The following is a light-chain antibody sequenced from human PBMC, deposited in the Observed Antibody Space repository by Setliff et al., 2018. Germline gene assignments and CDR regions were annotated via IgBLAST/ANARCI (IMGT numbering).Light chain of an antibody. CDR2: KDI. V-gene: IGLV3-27*01. Sequence: SYALTQPSSVSVSPGQTVQITCSGDILADKYGRWLQQKPGQAPVLIIYKDIERPSGIPERMSGSSSGTTVTLTISGAQVEDEADYYCYSAADNNVVFGGGTKVTVL. J-gene: IGLJ2*01. CDR3: YSAADNNVV. CDR1: ILADKY.